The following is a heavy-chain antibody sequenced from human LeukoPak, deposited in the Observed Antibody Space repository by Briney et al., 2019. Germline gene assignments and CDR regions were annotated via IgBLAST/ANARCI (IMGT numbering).Heavy chain of an antibody. V-gene: IGHV4-30-4*01. CDR1: GGSISSGHYY. CDR3: AVVPAANDAFDI. Sequence: SETLSLTCTVSGGSISSGHYYWSWTRQPPGKGLEWIGYIYYSGSTYYNPSLKSRVSISVDTSKNQFSLKLSSVTAADTAVYYCAVVPAANDAFDIWGQGTMVTVSS. J-gene: IGHJ3*02. D-gene: IGHD2-2*01. CDR2: IYYSGST.